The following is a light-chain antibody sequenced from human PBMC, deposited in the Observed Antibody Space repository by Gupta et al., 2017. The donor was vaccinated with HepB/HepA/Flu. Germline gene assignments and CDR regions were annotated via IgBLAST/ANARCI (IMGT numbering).Light chain of an antibody. CDR1: QSVSSTY. V-gene: IGKV3-20*01. J-gene: IGKJ2*01. CDR2: GAS. Sequence: EIVLTQSPGTLSLSPGERATLSCRASQSVSSTYLAWYQQKPGQAPRLLIYGASSRVIGIPDRFSGSGSGTDFTLTISILEPEDFAVYYCQQDCSLLYTFGQGTKLEIK. CDR3: QQDCSLLYT.